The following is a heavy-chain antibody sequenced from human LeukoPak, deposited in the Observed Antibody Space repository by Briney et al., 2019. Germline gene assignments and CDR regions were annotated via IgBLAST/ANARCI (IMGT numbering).Heavy chain of an antibody. CDR3: ARQRCSRAFDN. CDR2: ITNKAAGFTT. Sequence: GGSLRLSWAASGFIFSALHLDWVRHAPGKGPEWVGRITNKAAGFTTEHATSVKGRFIVSRDESKNSLYLEMNSLKTEDTAVYYCARQRCSRAFDNWGQGTMVSVSS. D-gene: IGHD4-17*01. V-gene: IGHV3-72*01. J-gene: IGHJ3*02. CDR1: GFIFSALH.